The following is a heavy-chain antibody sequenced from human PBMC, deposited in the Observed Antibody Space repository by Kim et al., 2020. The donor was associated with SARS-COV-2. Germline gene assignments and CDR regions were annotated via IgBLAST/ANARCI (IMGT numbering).Heavy chain of an antibody. CDR3: ARDLSPRSYDSSGYPVYYYYYGMDV. CDR1: GFTFSSYG. J-gene: IGHJ6*02. CDR2: IWYDGSNK. Sequence: GGSLRLSCAASGFTFSSYGMHWVRQAPGKGLEWVAVIWYDGSNKYYADSVKGRFTISRDNSKNTLYLQMNSLRAEDTAVYYCARDLSPRSYDSSGYPVYYYYYGMDVWGQGTTVTVSS. D-gene: IGHD3-22*01. V-gene: IGHV3-33*01.